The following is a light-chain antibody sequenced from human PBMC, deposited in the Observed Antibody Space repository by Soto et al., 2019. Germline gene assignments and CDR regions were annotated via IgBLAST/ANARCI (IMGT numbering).Light chain of an antibody. CDR2: AAS. J-gene: IGKJ3*01. CDR1: QSLSTYS. V-gene: IGKV3-20*01. CDR3: QQYEASPLT. Sequence: EIVLTQSPGTLSLYPGERATLSCRASQSLSTYSLAWYQQKPGQTPRLLIYAASTRDTDIPDRFNGSGSGTDFALTISRLEPEDFALYYCQQYEASPLTFGPGTKVDVK.